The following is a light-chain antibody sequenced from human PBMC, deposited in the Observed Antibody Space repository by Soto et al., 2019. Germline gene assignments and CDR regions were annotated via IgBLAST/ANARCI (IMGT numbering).Light chain of an antibody. CDR3: QQYVNSPLT. V-gene: IGKV3-20*01. Sequence: EIVLMQSPGTLSLSPGERGTLSCRASQSVASSLAWYQQKPGQAPRLLIYDASNRATGIPDRFSGSGSGTDFTLTLSRLEPEDFAVYYWQQYVNSPLTFGGGTKVEIK. J-gene: IGKJ4*01. CDR1: QSVASS. CDR2: DAS.